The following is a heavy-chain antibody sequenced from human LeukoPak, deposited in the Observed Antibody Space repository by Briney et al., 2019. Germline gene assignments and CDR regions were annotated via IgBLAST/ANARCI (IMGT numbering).Heavy chain of an antibody. Sequence: SETLSLTCTVSGGSIVSNYWSWIRQSAGTGLEWIGRIYGSGITDYNPSLKSRVTMSLDTSRKQFSLRLTSVTAADTAVYYCARLKFYDSTGYSPGYYMDVWGKGTTVSVFS. CDR2: IYGSGIT. D-gene: IGHD3-22*01. CDR1: GGSIVSNY. J-gene: IGHJ6*03. CDR3: ARLKFYDSTGYSPGYYMDV. V-gene: IGHV4-4*07.